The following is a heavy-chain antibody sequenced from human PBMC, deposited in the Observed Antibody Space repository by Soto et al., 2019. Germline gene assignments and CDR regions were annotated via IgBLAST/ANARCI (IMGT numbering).Heavy chain of an antibody. CDR1: GFTFSSYW. Sequence: EVQLVESGGGLVQPGGSLRLSCAASGFTFSSYWMSWVRQAPGKGLEWVANIKEDGSEKFYVDSVKGRFTISRDNAKNSRYLQMNSLRAEDTAVYYCARDRKVRGLISRYYMDVWGKGTTVTVSS. CDR3: ARDRKVRGLISRYYMDV. D-gene: IGHD3-10*01. V-gene: IGHV3-7*01. CDR2: IKEDGSEK. J-gene: IGHJ6*03.